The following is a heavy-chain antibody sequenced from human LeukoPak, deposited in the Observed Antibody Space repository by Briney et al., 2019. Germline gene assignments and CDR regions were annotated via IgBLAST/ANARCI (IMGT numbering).Heavy chain of an antibody. Sequence: GGSLRLSCAASGFTLSSHSMNWVRQAPGKGLEWVSSISSSSSYIYYADSVKGRFTISRDNAKNSLYLQMSSLRAEDTAMYYCARGSSGYSYILSYWGQGALVTVSS. CDR2: ISSSSSYI. J-gene: IGHJ4*02. CDR1: GFTLSSHS. CDR3: ARGSSGYSYILSY. V-gene: IGHV3-21*01. D-gene: IGHD5-18*01.